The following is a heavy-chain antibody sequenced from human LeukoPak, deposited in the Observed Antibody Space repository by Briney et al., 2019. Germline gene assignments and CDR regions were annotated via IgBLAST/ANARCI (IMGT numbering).Heavy chain of an antibody. D-gene: IGHD4-4*01. V-gene: IGHV3-23*01. CDR1: GFTFSSYA. CDR2: ISGSGGST. J-gene: IGHJ6*02. CDR3: AKGSNYDYYYYGLDV. Sequence: GGSLRLSCAASGFTFSSYAMSWVRQAPGKGLEWVSAISGSGGSTYYADSVKGRFTISRDNSKNTLYLQMNSLRAEDTAVYYCAKGSNYDYYYYGLDVWGQGTTVTVSS.